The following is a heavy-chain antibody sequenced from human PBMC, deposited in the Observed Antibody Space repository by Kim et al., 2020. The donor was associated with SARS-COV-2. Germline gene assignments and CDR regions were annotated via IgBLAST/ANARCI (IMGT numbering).Heavy chain of an antibody. CDR1: GYSFTSYW. D-gene: IGHD6-13*01. J-gene: IGHJ6*02. Sequence: GESLKISCKGSGYSFTSYWISWVRQMPGKGLEWMGRIDPSDSYTNYSPSFQGHVTISADKSISTAYLQWSSLKASDTAMYYCARQFIAAAGTSKYGMDVWGQGTTVTVSS. CDR3: ARQFIAAAGTSKYGMDV. V-gene: IGHV5-10-1*01. CDR2: IDPSDSYT.